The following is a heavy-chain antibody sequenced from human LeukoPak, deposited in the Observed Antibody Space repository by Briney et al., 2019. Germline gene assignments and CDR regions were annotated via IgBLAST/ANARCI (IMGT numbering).Heavy chain of an antibody. CDR3: ARVDGYNSFHY. D-gene: IGHD5-24*01. J-gene: IGHJ4*02. CDR1: GFTFSSYG. CDR2: IWYDGSKK. Sequence: GGSPRLSCAASGFTFSSYGMHWVRQAPGKGLEWVAVIWYDGSKKYYTDSVKGRFTISRDNSKNTLYLQMNSLRVEDTAVYYCARVDGYNSFHYWGQGTLVTVSS. V-gene: IGHV3-33*01.